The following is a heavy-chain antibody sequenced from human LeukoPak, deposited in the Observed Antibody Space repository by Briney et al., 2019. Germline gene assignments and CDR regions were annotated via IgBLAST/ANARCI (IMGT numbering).Heavy chain of an antibody. CDR2: MNLNSGNT. CDR1: GYTFTSYD. CDR3: ARGRESSWYFLYYYYYMDV. D-gene: IGHD6-13*01. V-gene: IGHV1-8*01. J-gene: IGHJ6*03. Sequence: ASVKVSCKASGYTFTSYDINWVRQATGQGLEWMGWMNLNSGNTGYAQKFQGRVTMTRNTCISTAYMELSSLRSEDTAVYYCARGRESSWYFLYYYYYMDVWGKGTTVTVSS.